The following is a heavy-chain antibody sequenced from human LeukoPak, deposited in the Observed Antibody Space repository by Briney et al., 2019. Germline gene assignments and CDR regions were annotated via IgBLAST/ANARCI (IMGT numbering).Heavy chain of an antibody. CDR1: GFTFSDYY. V-gene: IGHV3-11*06. D-gene: IGHD4-17*01. CDR2: ISGSSSFT. J-gene: IGHJ4*02. Sequence: GGSLRLSCAASGFTFSDYYMSWVRQAPGKGLEWVSYISGSSSFTIYADSVKGRFTISRDNAKNSLYLQMNSLRAEDTAVYYCARVTLYGESALDYWGQGALVTVAS. CDR3: ARVTLYGESALDY.